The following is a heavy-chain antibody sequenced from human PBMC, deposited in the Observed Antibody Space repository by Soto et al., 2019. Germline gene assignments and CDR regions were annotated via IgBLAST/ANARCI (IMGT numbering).Heavy chain of an antibody. D-gene: IGHD3-10*01. Sequence: SETLSLTCAVYGGSFSGYYWSWIRQPPGKGLEWIGEINHSGSTNYNPSLKSRVTISVDTSKNQFSLKLSSVAAADTAVYYCARGRPVLLWFGDSLTDYWGQGTLVTVSS. V-gene: IGHV4-34*01. CDR1: GGSFSGYY. CDR3: ARGRPVLLWFGDSLTDY. J-gene: IGHJ4*02. CDR2: INHSGST.